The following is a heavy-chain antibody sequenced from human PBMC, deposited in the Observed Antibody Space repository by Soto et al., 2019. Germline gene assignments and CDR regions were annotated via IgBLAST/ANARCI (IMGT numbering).Heavy chain of an antibody. J-gene: IGHJ4*02. CDR3: ARDESAGSSIRY. D-gene: IGHD2-2*01. V-gene: IGHV3-21*01. CDR1: GSTFRTYG. Sequence: ESGGGLVKPGGSLRLSCTASGSTFRTYGMNWVRQAPGKGLEWVSSISNSGDYIYYADSVQGRFTISRDNAKNSLYLQMNSLRAEDTAVYFCARDESAGSSIRYWGQGIPVTVSS. CDR2: ISNSGDYI.